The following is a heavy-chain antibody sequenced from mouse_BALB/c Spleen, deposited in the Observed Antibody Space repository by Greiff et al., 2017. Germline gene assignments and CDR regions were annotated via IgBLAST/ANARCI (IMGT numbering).Heavy chain of an antibody. V-gene: IGHV1-12*01. Sequence: LQQPGAELVKPGASVKMSCKASGYTFTSYNMHWVKQTPGQGLEWIGAIYPGNGDTSYNQKFKGKATLTADKSSSTAYMQLSSLTSEDSAVYYCARGELADYWGQGTTLTVSS. CDR1: GYTFTSYN. CDR3: ARGELADY. J-gene: IGHJ2*01. D-gene: IGHD4-1*01. CDR2: IYPGNGDT.